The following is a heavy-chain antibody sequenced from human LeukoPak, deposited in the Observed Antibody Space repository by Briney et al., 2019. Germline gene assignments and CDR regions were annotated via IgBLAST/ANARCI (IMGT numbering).Heavy chain of an antibody. CDR1: GFTFSDYA. CDR2: ISDTGRRT. D-gene: IGHD5-24*01. Sequence: PAGGSLRLSCAASGFTFSDYAMTWVRQAAGKGLEWVSSISDTGRRTYYTDSVKGRFTISRDDSKKAVYLEMSTLRVEDTAIYFCGRHDNFIPFWGQGTLVTVSS. CDR3: GRHDNFIPF. J-gene: IGHJ4*02. V-gene: IGHV3-23*01.